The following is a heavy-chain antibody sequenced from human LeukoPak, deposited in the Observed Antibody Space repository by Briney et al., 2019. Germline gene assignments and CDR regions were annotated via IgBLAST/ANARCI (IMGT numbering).Heavy chain of an antibody. CDR1: GFTFSSYG. CDR2: ISGSAVST. Sequence: GGALRLSCAASGFTFSSYGMSWVRQAPGQGLEWVSAISGSAVSTYYADSVKGRFTISRDNSKNTLYLQMNSLRAEDTAVYYCARESSTTDYYYSSGYWAGRNAFDIWGQGTMVTVSS. CDR3: ARESSTTDYYYSSGYWAGRNAFDI. J-gene: IGHJ3*02. V-gene: IGHV3-23*01. D-gene: IGHD3-22*01.